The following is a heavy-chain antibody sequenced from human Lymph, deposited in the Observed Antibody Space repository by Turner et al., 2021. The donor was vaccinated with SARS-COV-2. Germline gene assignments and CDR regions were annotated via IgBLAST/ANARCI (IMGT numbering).Heavy chain of an antibody. CDR3: ARHQGSTSGYDHGMDV. V-gene: IGHV4-59*08. CDR2: FYKIGSI. CDR1: GGSISSTS. D-gene: IGHD1-1*01. J-gene: IGHJ6*02. Sequence: QVPLPESGPGPVRPSGTPVLTCPVPGGSISSTSWSWIRQSPGRGLEWIGYFYKIGSIDCNPTLRSRVTRSVDTSKNQLSLKLISVTAADTAVYYCARHQGSTSGYDHGMDVWGQGTAVIVSS.